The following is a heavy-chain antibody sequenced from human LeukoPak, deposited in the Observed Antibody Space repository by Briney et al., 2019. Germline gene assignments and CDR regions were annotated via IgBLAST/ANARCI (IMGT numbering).Heavy chain of an antibody. J-gene: IGHJ4*02. CDR1: GGSISIFY. D-gene: IGHD6-19*01. V-gene: IGHV4-59*01. CDR3: ARIDAVAATPTSFDY. CDR2: IYYSETT. Sequence: SETLSLTCTVSGGSISIFYWSWIRQPPGKGLEWIGDIYYSETTNYNPSLKSRVTISPDTSKNQFSLRLSSVTAADTAVYYCARIDAVAATPTSFDYWGQGTLVTVSS.